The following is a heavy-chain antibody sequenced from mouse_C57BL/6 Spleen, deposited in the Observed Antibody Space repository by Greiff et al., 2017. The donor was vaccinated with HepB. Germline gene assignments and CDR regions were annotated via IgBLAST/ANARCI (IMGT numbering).Heavy chain of an antibody. Sequence: EVKLMDSGPGLVKPSQSLSLTCSVTGYSITSGYYWNWLRQLPGNKLEWMGYISYDGSNNYNPSLKNRISITRDTSKNQFFLKLNSVTTEDTATYYCASYLSHAMDYWGQGTSVTVSS. V-gene: IGHV3-6*01. CDR2: ISYDGSN. CDR3: ASYLSHAMDY. CDR1: GYSITSGYY. D-gene: IGHD5-5*01. J-gene: IGHJ4*01.